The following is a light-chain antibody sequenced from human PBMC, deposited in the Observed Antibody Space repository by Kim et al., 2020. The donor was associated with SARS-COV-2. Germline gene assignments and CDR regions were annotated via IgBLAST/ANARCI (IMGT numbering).Light chain of an antibody. CDR2: GAS. J-gene: IGKJ4*01. CDR1: PGIGQY. V-gene: IGKV1-16*01. Sequence: SASVGHSVTCSSLSIPGIGQYLAWDQQRPGKGPMSLIYGASTLLSGVPTRFNGSGSGTDFPLPISRLQPEDFATFFCQPYHTYPLTFGGGTKLEI. CDR3: QPYHTYPLT.